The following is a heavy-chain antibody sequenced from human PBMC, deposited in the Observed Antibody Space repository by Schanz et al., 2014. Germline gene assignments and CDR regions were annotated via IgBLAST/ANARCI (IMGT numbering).Heavy chain of an antibody. Sequence: MQLVESGGGLVKPGGSLRLSCTASGFTFSSYSMNWVRQAPGKGLEWVSIISGSGGNTYYADAVRGRFTISRDNSKNTLYLQMNSLRAEDTAVYYCARNRGSGGQNWYFDLWGRGTLVTVSS. CDR1: GFTFSSYS. D-gene: IGHD1-26*01. J-gene: IGHJ2*01. CDR2: ISGSGGNT. V-gene: IGHV3-23*04. CDR3: ARNRGSGGQNWYFDL.